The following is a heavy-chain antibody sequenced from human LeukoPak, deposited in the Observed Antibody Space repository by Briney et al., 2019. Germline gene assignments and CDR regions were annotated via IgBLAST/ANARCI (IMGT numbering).Heavy chain of an antibody. V-gene: IGHV1-46*01. D-gene: IGHD3-16*01. CDR3: ARDLFNVGGVFGGYYYYMDV. Sequence: GASVKVSCKASGYTFTSYYMHWVRQAPGQGLEWMGIINPSGGSTSYAQKFQGRVTMTRDTSTSTVYMELSSLRSEDTAVYYCARDLFNVGGVFGGYYYYMDVWGKGTTVTISS. CDR1: GYTFTSYY. CDR2: INPSGGST. J-gene: IGHJ6*03.